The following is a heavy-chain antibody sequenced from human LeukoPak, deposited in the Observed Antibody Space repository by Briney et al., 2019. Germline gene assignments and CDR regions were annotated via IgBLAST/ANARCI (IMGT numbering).Heavy chain of an antibody. CDR3: TTLVVRGVILDY. D-gene: IGHD3-10*01. CDR1: GFTFINAW. J-gene: IGHJ4*02. CDR2: IKSKSDGGTI. V-gene: IGHV3-15*07. Sequence: PGESLGLSCATSGFTFINAWMNWVRQAPGKGLEWVGRIKSKSDGGTIEYAAPVEGRFTISRDDSTNTLYLQMSSLQIEDTAVYYCTTLVVRGVILDYWGQGTLVTVSS.